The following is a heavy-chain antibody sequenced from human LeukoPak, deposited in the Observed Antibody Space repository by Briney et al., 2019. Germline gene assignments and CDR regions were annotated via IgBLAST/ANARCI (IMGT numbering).Heavy chain of an antibody. CDR2: MSSSSGLI. Sequence: MSGGSLRLSCAASGFTFSRYSMSWVRQAPGKGLEWVSSMSSSSGLIYYGDSVKGRFTVSRDNAKRSLYLQMNSLRAGDTCVYYCAREFDGSAAGAGYWGQGTLVTVSS. J-gene: IGHJ4*02. D-gene: IGHD1-26*01. CDR3: AREFDGSAAGAGY. CDR1: GFTFSRYS. V-gene: IGHV3-21*01.